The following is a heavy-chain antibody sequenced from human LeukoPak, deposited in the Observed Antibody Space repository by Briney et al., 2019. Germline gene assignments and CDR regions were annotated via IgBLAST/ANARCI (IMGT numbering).Heavy chain of an antibody. D-gene: IGHD4-17*01. J-gene: IGHJ5*02. Sequence: ASVKVSCKASGYTFTSYAMHWVRQAPGQRLEWMGWINAGNGNTKYSQKFQGRVTITRDTSASTAYMELSSLRSEDTAVYYCARGVFGDPNTGDWFDPWGQGTLVTVSS. CDR2: INAGNGNT. CDR1: GYTFTSYA. V-gene: IGHV1-3*01. CDR3: ARGVFGDPNTGDWFDP.